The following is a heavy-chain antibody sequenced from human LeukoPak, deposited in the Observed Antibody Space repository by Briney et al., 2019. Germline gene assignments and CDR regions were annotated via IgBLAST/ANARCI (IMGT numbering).Heavy chain of an antibody. CDR2: MKGDGRSI. D-gene: IGHD3-22*01. J-gene: IGHJ3*02. CDR1: GSTFGNFW. V-gene: IGHV3-7*01. Sequence: GGSLRLSCAASGSTFGNFWMSWVRQAPGRGLEWVASMKGDGRSINYVESVKGRFTISRDNARNSLYLQMSSLRAEDTAVYYCARVGGYGAFDIWGQGTMVTVSS. CDR3: ARVGGYGAFDI.